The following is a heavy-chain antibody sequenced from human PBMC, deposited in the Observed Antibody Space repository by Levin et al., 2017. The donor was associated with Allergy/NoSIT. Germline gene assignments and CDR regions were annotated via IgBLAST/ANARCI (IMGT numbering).Heavy chain of an antibody. CDR1: GFIFDDYA. D-gene: IGHD3-16*02. CDR2: IDWNSGSR. CDR3: ANASGRGFGGVIAWFDY. J-gene: IGHJ4*02. V-gene: IGHV3-9*01. Sequence: GGSLRLSCAASGFIFDDYAMHWVRQVPGKGLEWVSGIDWNSGSRGYVDSVKGRFTISRDNAKNFLYLQMNSLRAEDTAFYYCANASGRGFGGVIAWFDYRGQGVLVTVSS.